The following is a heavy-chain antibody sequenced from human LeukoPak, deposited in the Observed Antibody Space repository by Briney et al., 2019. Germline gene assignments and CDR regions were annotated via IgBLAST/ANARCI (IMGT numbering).Heavy chain of an antibody. V-gene: IGHV1-8*01. Sequence: ASVKVSCKASGYTFATYDINWVRQATGQGLEWMGWMNPNSGNTGYAQKFQGRVTMTRDMSTSTVYMELSSLRSEDTAVYYCARDGDRYSGRYYFDYWGQGTLVTVSS. CDR2: MNPNSGNT. CDR1: GYTFATYD. J-gene: IGHJ4*02. CDR3: ARDGDRYSGRYYFDY. D-gene: IGHD5-12*01.